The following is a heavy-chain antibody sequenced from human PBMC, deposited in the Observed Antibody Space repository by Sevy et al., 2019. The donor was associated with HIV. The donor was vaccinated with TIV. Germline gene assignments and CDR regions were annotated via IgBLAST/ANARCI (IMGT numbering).Heavy chain of an antibody. J-gene: IGHJ3*02. CDR3: AKGDYYDSSGDAFDI. Sequence: GESLKISCAASGFTFSSYAMSWVRQAPGKGLEWVSAISGSGGSTYYADSVKGRFTISRDNSKNTLYLQMNSLRAEDTAVYYCAKGDYYDSSGDAFDIWGQGTMVTVSS. CDR2: ISGSGGST. D-gene: IGHD3-22*01. CDR1: GFTFSSYA. V-gene: IGHV3-23*01.